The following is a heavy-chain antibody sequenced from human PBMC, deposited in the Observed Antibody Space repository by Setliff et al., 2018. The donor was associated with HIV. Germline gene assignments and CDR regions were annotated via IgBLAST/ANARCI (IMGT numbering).Heavy chain of an antibody. D-gene: IGHD3-22*01. CDR1: GFNFSPYG. J-gene: IGHJ6*02. V-gene: IGHV3-64D*09. Sequence: AGGSLRLSCSASGFNFSPYGLHWVRQAPGKGLEFVSAINFDGTITYYADSVKGRFTISRDNSKSTLYLQMSYLRADDTAVYYCARIVILVVAGTDYYGMDVWGQGTTVTVSS. CDR3: ARIVILVVAGTDYYGMDV. CDR2: INFDGTIT.